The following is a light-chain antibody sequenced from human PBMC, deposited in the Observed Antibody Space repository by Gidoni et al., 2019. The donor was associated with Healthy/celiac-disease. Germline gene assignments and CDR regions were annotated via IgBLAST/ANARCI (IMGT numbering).Light chain of an antibody. CDR3: QQRSNWPPLT. CDR1: QSVSSY. CDR2: DAS. J-gene: IGKJ4*01. V-gene: IGKV3-11*01. Sequence: EIVLTHSPATLSLSPGERATLSCMASQSVSSYLAWYQQKPGQAPRLLIYDASNRATGIPARFSGSGSGTDFTLTISSLEPEDFAVYYCQQRSNWPPLTFXGXTKVEIK.